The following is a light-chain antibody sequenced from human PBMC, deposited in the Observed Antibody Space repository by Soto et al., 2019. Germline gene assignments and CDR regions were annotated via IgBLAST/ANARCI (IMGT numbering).Light chain of an antibody. V-gene: IGKV1-27*01. CDR2: AAS. CDR3: QRYYNDPFT. J-gene: IGKJ4*01. CDR1: QGIKNY. Sequence: DIQVTQYPSSLSASVGDRVTITCRASQGIKNYLAWYQQKPGEIPKLLIYAASPLESGITPRFSGSGSGTDFTLTITNLQPEDVANSYSQRYYNDPFTFGGATKVDIK.